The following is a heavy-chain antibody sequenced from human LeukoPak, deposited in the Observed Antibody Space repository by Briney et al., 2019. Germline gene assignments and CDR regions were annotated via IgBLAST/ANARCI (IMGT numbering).Heavy chain of an antibody. CDR1: GFSFSSYA. CDR2: ISAGRRSK. Sequence: GGSLRLSCAASGFSFSSYAMNWVRQAPGKGLEWISSISAGRRSKNYADSLQGRLPISRDNGENSLYLHINSLRAEDTAVYYCARAQIRFGEGAYYFDYWGQGILVTVSS. V-gene: IGHV3-21*06. J-gene: IGHJ4*02. D-gene: IGHD3-10*01. CDR3: ARAQIRFGEGAYYFDY.